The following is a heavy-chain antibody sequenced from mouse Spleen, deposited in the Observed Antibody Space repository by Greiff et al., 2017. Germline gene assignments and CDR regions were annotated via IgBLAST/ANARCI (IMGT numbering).Heavy chain of an antibody. Sequence: EVKLQESGPELVKPGASVKMSCKASGYTFTDYNMHWVKQSHGKSLEWIGYINPNNGGTSYNQKFKGKATLTVNKSSSTAYMELRSLTSEDSAVYYCARRNVYWYFDVWGAGTTVTVSS. J-gene: IGHJ1*01. CDR2: INPNNGGT. CDR3: ARRNVYWYFDV. CDR1: GYTFTDYN. V-gene: IGHV1-22*01.